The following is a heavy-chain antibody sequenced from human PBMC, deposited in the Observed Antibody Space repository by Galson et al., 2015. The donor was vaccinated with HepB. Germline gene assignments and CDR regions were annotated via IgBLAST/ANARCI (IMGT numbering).Heavy chain of an antibody. CDR2: ISGGGGYT. CDR3: AKDPSTTSTIRAFDI. V-gene: IGHV3-23*01. D-gene: IGHD2/OR15-2a*01. CDR1: GFTFSSYA. J-gene: IGHJ3*02. Sequence: SLRLSCAASGFTFSSYAMSWVRQAPGKGLEWVSGISGGGGYTYYADSVKGRFTISRDNSKNTLYLQINSLRAEDTAVYYCAKDPSTTSTIRAFDIWGQGTMVTVSS.